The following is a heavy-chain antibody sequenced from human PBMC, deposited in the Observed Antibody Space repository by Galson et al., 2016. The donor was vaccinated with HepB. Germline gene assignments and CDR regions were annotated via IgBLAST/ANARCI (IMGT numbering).Heavy chain of an antibody. Sequence: SLRLSCAASGFTFSSYAMSWVRQAPGKGLEWVSSISGSGDITYHADSLKGRFTISRDNPKHTVYLQMNSLRVEDTAVYYCAKGGYYGSGVPWGFDYWGQGTLVTVSS. D-gene: IGHD3-10*01. V-gene: IGHV3-23*01. CDR1: GFTFSSYA. CDR3: AKGGYYGSGVPWGFDY. J-gene: IGHJ4*02. CDR2: ISGSGDIT.